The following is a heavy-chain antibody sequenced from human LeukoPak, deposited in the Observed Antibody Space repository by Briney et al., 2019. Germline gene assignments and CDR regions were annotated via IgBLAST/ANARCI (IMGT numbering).Heavy chain of an antibody. CDR1: GFTFSSYW. D-gene: IGHD6-19*01. CDR2: IKQDGSEK. V-gene: IGHV3-7*01. CDR3: ARPGYSSGWYAYYFDY. Sequence: GGSLRLSCAASGFTFSSYWMSWVRQAPGKGLEWVANIKQDGSEKYYVDSVKGRFTISRDNAKNSLYLQMNSLRAEDTAVYYCARPGYSSGWYAYYFDYWGQGTLVTVSS. J-gene: IGHJ4*02.